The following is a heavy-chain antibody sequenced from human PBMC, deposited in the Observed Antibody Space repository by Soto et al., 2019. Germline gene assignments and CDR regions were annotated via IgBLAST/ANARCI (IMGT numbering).Heavy chain of an antibody. Sequence: QVQLVESGGGVVQPGRSLRLSCAASGFTCRDYAMHWVRQAPGKGLEWVTLISSDATNKYLADSVKGRFTISRDNSKNTLYLQMNSLIVEDTGLYYCARQGMAARKYYSTYLDVWGQGTTVIV. CDR2: ISSDATNK. D-gene: IGHD6-6*01. CDR3: ARQGMAARKYYSTYLDV. V-gene: IGHV3-30-3*01. J-gene: IGHJ6*02. CDR1: GFTCRDYA.